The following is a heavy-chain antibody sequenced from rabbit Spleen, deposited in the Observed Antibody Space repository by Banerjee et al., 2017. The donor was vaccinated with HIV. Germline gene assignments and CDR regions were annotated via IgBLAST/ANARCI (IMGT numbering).Heavy chain of an antibody. CDR1: GFDFRRYY. V-gene: IGHV1S7*01. D-gene: IGHD1-1*01. CDR2: IDVGEGNT. J-gene: IGHJ4*01. CDR3: ATGYSDIYFNL. Sequence: QVKETGGGLVQPGGSLALSCKASGFDFRRYYLSWVRQAPGKGLEWIGIIDVGEGNTDYASWVNGRFTISSDNAQNTVDLQMSGLTAADTATYFCATGYSDIYFNLWGQGTLVT.